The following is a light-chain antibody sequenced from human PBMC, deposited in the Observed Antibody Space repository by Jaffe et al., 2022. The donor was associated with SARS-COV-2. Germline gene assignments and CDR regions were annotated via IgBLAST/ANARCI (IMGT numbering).Light chain of an antibody. Sequence: QVLLTQSPAASASLGASVKLTCTLSSEHSSYAIAWHQLQPERGPRFLMKLNSDGSHTKGDGIPDRFSGSSSGAERYLTISSLQSEDEADYYCQTWGTGIRVFGGGTKLTVL. J-gene: IGLJ3*02. CDR2: LNSDGSH. CDR3: QTWGTGIRV. V-gene: IGLV4-69*01. CDR1: SEHSSYA.